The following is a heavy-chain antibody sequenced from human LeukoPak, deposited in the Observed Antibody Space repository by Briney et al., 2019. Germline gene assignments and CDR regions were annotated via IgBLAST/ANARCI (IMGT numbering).Heavy chain of an antibody. V-gene: IGHV1-2*02. Sequence: GASVKVSCKASGYTFTGYYMHWVRQAPGQGLEWMGWINPNSGGTNYAQKFQGRVTMTRDTSISTAYMELSRLRSDDTAVYYCARVGSSRIRRYYYYYMDVWGKGTTVTISS. CDR3: ARVGSSRIRRYYYYYMDV. CDR2: INPNSGGT. J-gene: IGHJ6*03. CDR1: GYTFTGYY. D-gene: IGHD6-13*01.